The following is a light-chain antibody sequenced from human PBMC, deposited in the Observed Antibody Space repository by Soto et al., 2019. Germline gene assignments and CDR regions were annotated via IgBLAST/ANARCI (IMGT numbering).Light chain of an antibody. Sequence: IVLTQSPATLSLSPGERATLSCRASQSVSSYLAWYQQKPGQAPRLLIYDASNRATGISAMFSGSGSGTDFTLTISSLEPEDFAVYYCQQRSNWPPWTFGQGTKVEIK. V-gene: IGKV3-11*01. CDR1: QSVSSY. J-gene: IGKJ1*01. CDR2: DAS. CDR3: QQRSNWPPWT.